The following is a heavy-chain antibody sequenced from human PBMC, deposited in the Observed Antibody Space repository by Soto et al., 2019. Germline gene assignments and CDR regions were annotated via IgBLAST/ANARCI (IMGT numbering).Heavy chain of an antibody. CDR1: GFTFSSYA. Sequence: GGSLRLSCAASGFTFSSYAMSWVRQAPGKGLEWVSAISGSGGSTYYADSVKGRFTISRENGKNSLYLQMNSLRAGDTAVYFCARVRGFRYYVTDYYGMDVWGQGTTVTVSS. CDR3: ARVRGFRYYVTDYYGMDV. D-gene: IGHD3-16*01. CDR2: ISGSGGST. V-gene: IGHV3-23*01. J-gene: IGHJ6*02.